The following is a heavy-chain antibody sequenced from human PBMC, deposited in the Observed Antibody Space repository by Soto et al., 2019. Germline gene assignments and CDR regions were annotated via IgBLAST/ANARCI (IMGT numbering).Heavy chain of an antibody. J-gene: IGHJ6*02. CDR3: AKGTGEPHQLLYAGPVFYYYYGMDV. D-gene: IGHD2-2*02. Sequence: GGSLRLSCAASGFTFDDYAMHWVRQAPGKGLEWVSGISWNSGSIGYADSVKGRFTISRDNAKNSLYLQMNSLRAEDTALYYCAKGTGEPHQLLYAGPVFYYYYGMDVWGQGTTVTVSS. CDR2: ISWNSGSI. V-gene: IGHV3-9*01. CDR1: GFTFDDYA.